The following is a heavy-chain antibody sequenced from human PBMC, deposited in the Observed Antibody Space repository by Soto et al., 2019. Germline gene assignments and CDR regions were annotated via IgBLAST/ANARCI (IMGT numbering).Heavy chain of an antibody. D-gene: IGHD3-10*01. Sequence: EVQLVESGGDLVQPGGSLRLSCTASGFTFSMYWMHWVRQVPGKGPEWVSRISDDGSRADYADSVKGRFTISRDNAKNTLYLEMHVLRADDTAVYYCTRGPRHSSVGTGAFWGQGTPVTVSS. CDR1: GFTFSMYW. CDR2: ISDDGSRA. J-gene: IGHJ4*02. V-gene: IGHV3-74*01. CDR3: TRGPRHSSVGTGAF.